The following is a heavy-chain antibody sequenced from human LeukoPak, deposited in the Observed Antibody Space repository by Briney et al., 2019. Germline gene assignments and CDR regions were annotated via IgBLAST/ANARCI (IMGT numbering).Heavy chain of an antibody. Sequence: PGGSLRLSCAASGFIFSNYWMAWVRQAPGKGLEWVANIKEDGSEKYYLDSVSGRFTISRDNAKNSLYLQMNSLRAEDTAVYYGVKVSIAVAGSDYWGQGTLVTVSS. D-gene: IGHD6-13*01. V-gene: IGHV3-7*01. CDR3: VKVSIAVAGSDY. J-gene: IGHJ4*02. CDR2: IKEDGSEK. CDR1: GFIFSNYW.